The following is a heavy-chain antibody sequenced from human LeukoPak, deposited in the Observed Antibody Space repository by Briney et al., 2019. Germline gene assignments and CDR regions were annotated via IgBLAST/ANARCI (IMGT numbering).Heavy chain of an antibody. Sequence: PGGSLRLSCAASGFTFSSYSMSWVRRAPGKGLEWVGRIKSKTDGGTTDYAAPVKGRFTNSSDDSKNTLYLQMNSLKTEDTAVYYCSTDVVGATLFDYWGQGTLVTVSS. CDR3: STDVVGATLFDY. CDR1: GFTFSSYS. D-gene: IGHD1-26*01. J-gene: IGHJ4*02. CDR2: IKSKTDGGTT. V-gene: IGHV3-15*01.